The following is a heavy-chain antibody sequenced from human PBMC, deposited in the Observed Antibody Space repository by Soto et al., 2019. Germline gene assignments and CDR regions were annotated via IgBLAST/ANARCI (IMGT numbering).Heavy chain of an antibody. V-gene: IGHV4-4*07. CDR3: VRDGTKTLRDWFDP. Sequence: SETLSLTCTVSGASISGFYWSWIRKSAGKGLEWIGRIYATGTTDCNPSLKSRVMMSVDTSKKQFSLKLRSVTAADTAVYYCVRDGTKTLRDWFDPWGQGISVTVPQ. J-gene: IGHJ5*02. D-gene: IGHD1-1*01. CDR2: IYATGTT. CDR1: GASISGFY.